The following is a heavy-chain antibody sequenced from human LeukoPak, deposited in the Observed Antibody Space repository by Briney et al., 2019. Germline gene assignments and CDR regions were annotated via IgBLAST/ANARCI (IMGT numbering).Heavy chain of an antibody. D-gene: IGHD3-9*01. V-gene: IGHV3-30-3*01. Sequence: GRSLRLSCAASGFTFSSYAMHWVRQAPGKGLEWVAVISYDGSNKYYADSVKGRFTISRDNSKNTLYLQMNSLRAEDTAVYYCARGGYDILTGYSYFDYWGQGTLVTVSS. CDR1: GFTFSSYA. J-gene: IGHJ4*02. CDR3: ARGGYDILTGYSYFDY. CDR2: ISYDGSNK.